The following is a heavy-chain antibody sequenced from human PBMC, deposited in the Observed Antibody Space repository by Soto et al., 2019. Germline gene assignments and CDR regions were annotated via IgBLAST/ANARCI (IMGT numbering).Heavy chain of an antibody. CDR3: ARLGPVTYYDFWSGYWPTRSDAFDI. J-gene: IGHJ3*02. Sequence: PSETLSLTCTVSGGSSSSTSYYWGWIRQPPGKGLEWIGYIYYSGSTNYNPSLKSRVTISVDTSKNQFSLKLSSVTAADTAVYYCARLGPVTYYDFWSGYWPTRSDAFDIWGQGTMVTVSS. D-gene: IGHD3-3*01. CDR2: IYYSGST. V-gene: IGHV4-61*05. CDR1: GGSSSSTSYY.